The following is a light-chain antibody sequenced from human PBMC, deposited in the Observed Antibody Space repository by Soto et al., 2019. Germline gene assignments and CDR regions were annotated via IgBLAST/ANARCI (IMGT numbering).Light chain of an antibody. CDR2: GAS. J-gene: IGKJ4*01. CDR1: QSVSSY. V-gene: IGKV3-11*01. CDR3: QQRSNWPLT. Sequence: EIVLTQSPATLSLSPGERATLSCSASQSVSSYLAWYQQKPGQAPRLLIYGASSRATGIPDRFSGSGSGTDFTLTISSLEPEDFAVYYCQQRSNWPLTFGGGTKVDIK.